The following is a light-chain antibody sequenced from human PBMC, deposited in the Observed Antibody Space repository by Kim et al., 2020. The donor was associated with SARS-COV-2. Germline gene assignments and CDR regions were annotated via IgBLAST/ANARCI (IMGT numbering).Light chain of an antibody. V-gene: IGKV1-5*03. CDR2: KAS. J-gene: IGKJ1*01. CDR3: QQYSSHWT. CDR1: QSVSIW. Sequence: SASVGDRVTITCRASQSVSIWLAWYQQIAGKAPKLLIYKASSLESGVPSRFSGSGSGTEFTLTISSLQPDDFATYYCQQYSSHWTFGQGTKVDIK.